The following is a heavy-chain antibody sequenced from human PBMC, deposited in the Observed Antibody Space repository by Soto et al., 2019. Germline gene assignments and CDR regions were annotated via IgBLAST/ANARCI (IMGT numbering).Heavy chain of an antibody. CDR2: ISWNSGSI. Sequence: SGGSLRLSCEASGFTFEDYAMHWVRQTPGKGLEWVSRISWNSGSIGYADSVKGRFTIYRDNAKNSLYLQMNSLRADDTAFYYCAKDLAGKGNYYYYYGMDVWGQGTTVTVSS. V-gene: IGHV3-9*01. D-gene: IGHD6-19*01. CDR1: GFTFEDYA. CDR3: AKDLAGKGNYYYYYGMDV. J-gene: IGHJ6*02.